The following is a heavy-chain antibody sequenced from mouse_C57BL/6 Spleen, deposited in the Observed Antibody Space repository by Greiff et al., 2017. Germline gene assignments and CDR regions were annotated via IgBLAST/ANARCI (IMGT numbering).Heavy chain of an antibody. D-gene: IGHD2-4*01. V-gene: IGHV2-5*01. CDR2: IWRGGST. CDR1: GFSLTSYG. Sequence: VKLMESGPGLVQPSQSLSITCTVSGFSLTSYGVHWVRQSPGKGLEWLGVIWRGGSTDYNAAFMSRLSITKDNSKSQVFFKMNSLQADDTAIYYCAKPYDYDWYFDVWGTGTTVTVSS. J-gene: IGHJ1*03. CDR3: AKPYDYDWYFDV.